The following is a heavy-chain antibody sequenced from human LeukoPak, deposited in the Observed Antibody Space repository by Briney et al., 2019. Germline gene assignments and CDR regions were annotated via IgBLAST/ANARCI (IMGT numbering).Heavy chain of an antibody. Sequence: GGSLRLSCAASGFTFNSHAMNWVRQAPGKGLEWVSVISPSGGITYYAESVKGRFTVSRDNSKNTLFLQMNSLRVEDTALYYCAKEPSHSSGYWDSWGQGTLVTVSS. D-gene: IGHD3-22*01. J-gene: IGHJ4*02. CDR2: ISPSGGIT. CDR1: GFTFNSHA. CDR3: AKEPSHSSGYWDS. V-gene: IGHV3-23*01.